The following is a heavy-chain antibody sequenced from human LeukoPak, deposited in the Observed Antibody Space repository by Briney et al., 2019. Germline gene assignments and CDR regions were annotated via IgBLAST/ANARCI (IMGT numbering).Heavy chain of an antibody. CDR1: GGSISGYF. CDR2: IYYRGNA. V-gene: IGHV4-59*08. J-gene: IGHJ4*02. D-gene: IGHD3/OR15-3a*01. Sequence: PSETLSLTCTVSGGSISGYFWSWIRQSPGKGLEWIGYIYYRGNANYNPSLKSRVTISVDTSKNQFSLRLTSVTAADTAVYYCARQTGSGLFILPGGQGTLVTVSS. CDR3: ARQTGSGLFILP.